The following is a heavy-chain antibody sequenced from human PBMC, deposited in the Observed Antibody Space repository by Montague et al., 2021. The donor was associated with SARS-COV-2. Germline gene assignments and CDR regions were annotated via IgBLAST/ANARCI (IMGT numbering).Heavy chain of an antibody. J-gene: IGHJ6*03. CDR3: AKDWVLVTTWYYMDV. Sequence: SLRLSCAASGFTFSSYGMHWVRQAPGKGLEWVAVIPYDGSNKYYADSVKGRFTISRDNSKNTLYLQMNSLRAEDTAVYYCAKDWVLVTTWYYMDVWGKGTTVTVSS. CDR2: IPYDGSNK. CDR1: GFTFSSYG. V-gene: IGHV3-30*18. D-gene: IGHD4-17*01.